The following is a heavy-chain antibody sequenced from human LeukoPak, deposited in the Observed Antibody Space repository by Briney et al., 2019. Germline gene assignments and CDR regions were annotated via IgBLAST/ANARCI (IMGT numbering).Heavy chain of an antibody. V-gene: IGHV1-2*02. J-gene: IGHJ6*03. Sequence: ASVRVSCKASGYIFSSYYIHWVRQAPGQGLEWMGWINPDSGGVNYSQSFRDRVTMTRDTSISAAYMELTSLRPDDTAVYYCARVATYYYDSSSYRSSCNYMDVWGKGTTVTVSS. D-gene: IGHD3-22*01. CDR3: ARVATYYYDSSSYRSSCNYMDV. CDR2: INPDSGGV. CDR1: GYIFSSYY.